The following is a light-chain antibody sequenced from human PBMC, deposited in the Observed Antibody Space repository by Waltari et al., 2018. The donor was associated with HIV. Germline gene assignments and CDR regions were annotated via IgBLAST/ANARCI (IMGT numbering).Light chain of an antibody. CDR2: EVT. J-gene: IGLJ1*01. Sequence: QSALTQPASVSGSPGPSITIPSPGPSSAVGSYNLVPWYQQYPGKVPKLMIYEVTKRPSGVSNRFSGSKSGNTASLTISGLQAEDEADYYCCSYAGSRTYVFGTGTKVPVL. V-gene: IGLV2-23*02. CDR3: CSYAGSRTYV. CDR1: SSAVGSYNL.